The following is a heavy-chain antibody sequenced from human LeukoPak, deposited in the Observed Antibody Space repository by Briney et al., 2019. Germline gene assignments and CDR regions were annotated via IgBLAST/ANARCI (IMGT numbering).Heavy chain of an antibody. J-gene: IGHJ4*02. CDR1: GGTFSSYA. CDR3: ARDGGLLWFGELLYY. V-gene: IGHV1-69*05. Sequence: SVKVSCKASGGTFSSYAISWVRQAPGQGLEWMGGIIPIFGTANYAQKSQGRVTMTTDTSTSTAYMELRSLRSDDTAVYYCARDGGLLWFGELLYYWGQGTLVTVSS. CDR2: IIPIFGTA. D-gene: IGHD3-10*01.